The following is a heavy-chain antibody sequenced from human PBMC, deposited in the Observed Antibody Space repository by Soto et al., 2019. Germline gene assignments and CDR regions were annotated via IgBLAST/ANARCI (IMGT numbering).Heavy chain of an antibody. D-gene: IGHD3-3*01. CDR1: GFTFSSYW. J-gene: IGHJ5*02. Sequence: PGGSLRLSCAAYGFTFSSYWMHWVRQAPGKGQVWVSRINSDGSSTSYADSVKGRFTTSRDNAKNTLYLQMNSLRAENTAVYYXXXDLINTFFGVXIKSRQGNXXXPXXQGTLVTXS. V-gene: IGHV3-74*01. CDR3: XXDLINTFFGVXIKSRQGNXXXP. CDR2: INSDGSST.